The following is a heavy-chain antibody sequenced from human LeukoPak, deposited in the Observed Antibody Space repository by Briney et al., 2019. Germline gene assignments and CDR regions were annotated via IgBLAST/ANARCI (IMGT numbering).Heavy chain of an antibody. CDR1: GYTFTSYA. D-gene: IGHD3-9*01. J-gene: IGHJ4*02. CDR2: INAGNGNT. V-gene: IGHV1-3*01. Sequence: VASVNVSCKASGYTFTSYAMHWVRQAPGQRLEWMGWINAGNGNTKYSQKFQGRVTITRDTSASTAYMELSSLRSEDTAVYYCARAERYYDILTGYYPDYWGQGTLVTVSS. CDR3: ARAERYYDILTGYYPDY.